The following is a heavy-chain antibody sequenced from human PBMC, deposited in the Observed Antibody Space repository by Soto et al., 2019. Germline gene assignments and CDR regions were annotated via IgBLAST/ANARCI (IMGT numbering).Heavy chain of an antibody. J-gene: IGHJ6*02. CDR1: GRTVSTYT. Sequence: ASVKVSCKASGRTVSTYTITWVRQAPGQGLEWLGWINPNSGGTNYAQKFQGWVTMSRDTSVSTAYMELSRLRSDDTAVYYCARDGVEVTVTNYYYYYYDMDVWGQGTTVTVSS. D-gene: IGHD4-4*01. CDR2: INPNSGGT. CDR3: ARDGVEVTVTNYYYYYYDMDV. V-gene: IGHV1-2*04.